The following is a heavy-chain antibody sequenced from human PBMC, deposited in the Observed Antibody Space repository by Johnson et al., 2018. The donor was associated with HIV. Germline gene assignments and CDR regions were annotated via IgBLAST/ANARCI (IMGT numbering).Heavy chain of an antibody. J-gene: IGHJ3*02. CDR3: AKVGATVITPRGEAFDI. V-gene: IGHV3-23*04. CDR1: GFTVSSNY. D-gene: IGHD4-23*01. Sequence: VQLVESGGGLIQPGGSLRLSCAASGFTVSSNYMSWVRQAPGKGLEWVSVISGSGGSTYSADSVTGRFTISRDNSKNTLYLQMNSLRAEDTAVYYCAKVGATVITPRGEAFDIWGQGTMVTVSS. CDR2: ISGSGGST.